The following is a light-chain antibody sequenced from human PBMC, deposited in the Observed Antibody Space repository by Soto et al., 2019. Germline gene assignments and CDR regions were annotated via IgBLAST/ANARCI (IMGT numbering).Light chain of an antibody. J-gene: IGKJ1*01. CDR3: QHYGTSLWT. CDR2: GAS. CDR1: QSVSSSF. V-gene: IGKV3-20*01. Sequence: EIMLTQSPGTLSLSPGERATLSCRASQSVSSSFLAWYQQKPGQAPRLLIDGASIRATGIPDRVSGSGSGTDFTLTISRLEPEDFAMYLCQHYGTSLWTFGQGTQGEIK.